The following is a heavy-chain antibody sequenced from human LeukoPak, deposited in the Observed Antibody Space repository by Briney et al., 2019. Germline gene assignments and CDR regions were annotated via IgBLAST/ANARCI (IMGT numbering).Heavy chain of an antibody. D-gene: IGHD3-22*01. J-gene: IGHJ4*02. V-gene: IGHV3-7*01. Sequence: GGSLRLSCAASGFTFSSYWMSWVRQAPGKGLEWVANIKQDGSEKYYVDSVKGRFTISRDNAKNSLYLQMNSLRAEDTAVYYCAREGRWGIVGFDYWGQGTLVTVSS. CDR2: IKQDGSEK. CDR1: GFTFSSYW. CDR3: AREGRWGIVGFDY.